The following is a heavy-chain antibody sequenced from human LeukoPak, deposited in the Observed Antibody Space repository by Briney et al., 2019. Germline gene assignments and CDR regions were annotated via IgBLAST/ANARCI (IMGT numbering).Heavy chain of an antibody. D-gene: IGHD3-22*01. CDR3: ATQSITLVVVISPFDY. J-gene: IGHJ4*02. CDR2: IQDDGATT. V-gene: IGHV3-30*02. Sequence: PGGSLRLSCAASGLTFSNFPMHWVRQAPGKGLKWVALIQDDGATTNYADSVRGRFTISRDNSKSTVYLQMNSLKPDDTAVYYCATQSITLVVVISPFDYWGQGTLVTVSS. CDR1: GLTFSNFP.